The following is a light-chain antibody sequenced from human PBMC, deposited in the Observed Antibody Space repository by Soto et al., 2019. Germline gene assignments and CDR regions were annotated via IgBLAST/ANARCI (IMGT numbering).Light chain of an antibody. V-gene: IGKV1-39*01. CDR1: QSITGY. CDR2: AAS. Sequence: DIQMTQSPSSLSASVGDRVTITCRASQSITGYLNWYQQKPGKVPKLLIYAASTLQSGVPSRFSGSGSGTDFTLTLSSLQAEDSATYYCQQSFIALWTFGQGTKVEIK. J-gene: IGKJ1*01. CDR3: QQSFIALWT.